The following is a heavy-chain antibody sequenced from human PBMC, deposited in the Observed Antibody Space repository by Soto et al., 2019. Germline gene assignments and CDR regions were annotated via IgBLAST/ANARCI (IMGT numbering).Heavy chain of an antibody. Sequence: SETLSLTCAVYGGSFSGYYWSWIRQPPGKGLEWIGEINHSGSTNYNPSLKSRVTISVDTSKNQFSLKLSSVTAADTAVYYCARLFMGYSYGGPRDYWGQGTLVTVSS. CDR3: ARLFMGYSYGGPRDY. CDR2: INHSGST. D-gene: IGHD5-18*01. J-gene: IGHJ4*02. V-gene: IGHV4-34*01. CDR1: GGSFSGYY.